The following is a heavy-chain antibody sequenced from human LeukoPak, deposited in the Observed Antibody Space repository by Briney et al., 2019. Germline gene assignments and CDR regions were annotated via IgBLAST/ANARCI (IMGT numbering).Heavy chain of an antibody. CDR1: GGTFSSYA. V-gene: IGHV1-69*01. CDR3: ARDLRGYSGYDHFDY. J-gene: IGHJ4*03. D-gene: IGHD5-12*01. Sequence: SVKVSCKASGGTFSSYAISWVRQAPGQGLEWMGGIIPIFGTANYAQKFQGRVTITADESTSTAYMELSSLRSGDTAVYYCARDLRGYSGYDHFDYWGKGTTVTISS. CDR2: IIPIFGTA.